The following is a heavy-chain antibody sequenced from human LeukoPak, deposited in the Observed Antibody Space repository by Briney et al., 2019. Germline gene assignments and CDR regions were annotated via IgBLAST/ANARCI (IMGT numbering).Heavy chain of an antibody. Sequence: GGSLRLSCAASGFTFSSYGMHWVRQAPGKGLEWVAVISYDGSNKYYADSVEGRFTISRDNSKNTLYLQMNSLRAEDTAVYYCANLDSGSYNYWGQGALVTVSS. J-gene: IGHJ4*02. D-gene: IGHD1-26*01. CDR1: GFTFSSYG. CDR3: ANLDSGSYNY. CDR2: ISYDGSNK. V-gene: IGHV3-30*18.